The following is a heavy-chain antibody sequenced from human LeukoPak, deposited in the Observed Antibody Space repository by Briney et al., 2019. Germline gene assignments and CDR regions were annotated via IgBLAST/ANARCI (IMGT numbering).Heavy chain of an antibody. V-gene: IGHV3-11*04. D-gene: IGHD3-10*01. CDR2: ISSSGSTI. J-gene: IGHJ4*02. CDR1: GFTFSNAW. CDR3: ARDTMVRGVADY. Sequence: GGSLRLSCAASGFTFSNAWMSWVRQAPGKGLEWVSYISSSGSTIYYADSVKGRFTISRDNAKNSLYLQMNSLRAEDTAVYYCARDTMVRGVADYWGQGTLVTVSS.